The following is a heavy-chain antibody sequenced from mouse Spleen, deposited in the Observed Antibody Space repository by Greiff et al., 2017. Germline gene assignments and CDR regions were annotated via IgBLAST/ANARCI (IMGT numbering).Heavy chain of an antibody. CDR2: INPNNGGT. Sequence: EVQLQQSGPELVKPGASVKIPCKASGYTFTDYNMDWVKQSHGKSLEWIGDINPNNGGTIYNQKFKGKATLTVDKSSSTAYMELRSLTSEDTAVYYCTLFITTMVDAMDYWGQGTSVTVSS. J-gene: IGHJ4*01. CDR3: TLFITTMVDAMDY. V-gene: IGHV1-18*01. CDR1: GYTFTDYN. D-gene: IGHD1-1*01.